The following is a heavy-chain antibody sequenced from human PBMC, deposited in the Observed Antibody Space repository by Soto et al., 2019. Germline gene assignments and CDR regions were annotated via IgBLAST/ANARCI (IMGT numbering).Heavy chain of an antibody. CDR3: TAADYYDSSGVGY. CDR1: GFTFSNAW. D-gene: IGHD3-22*01. Sequence: EVQLVGSGGGLVKPGGSLRLSCVASGFTFSNAWMNWVRQAPGKGLEWVGRIKRKTDGGTKDYGAPVKGRFTISRDDSKNTLYLQMNSLKTEDTGVYYCTAADYYDSSGVGYWGQGTLVTVSS. V-gene: IGHV3-15*07. J-gene: IGHJ4*02. CDR2: IKRKTDGGTK.